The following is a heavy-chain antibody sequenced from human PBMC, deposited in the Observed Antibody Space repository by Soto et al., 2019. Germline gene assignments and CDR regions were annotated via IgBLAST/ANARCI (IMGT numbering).Heavy chain of an antibody. J-gene: IGHJ4*02. CDR1: GYSFTSYW. D-gene: IGHD6-13*01. CDR3: AKTLRPLAADSAFDY. V-gene: IGHV5-10-1*01. CDR2: IDPSDSYT. Sequence: LGESLKISCKGSGYSFTSYWISWVRQMPGKGLEWMGRIDPSDSYTNYSPSFQGHVTISADKSISTAYLQWSSLKASDTAMYYCAKTLRPLAADSAFDYWGQGTLVTVSS.